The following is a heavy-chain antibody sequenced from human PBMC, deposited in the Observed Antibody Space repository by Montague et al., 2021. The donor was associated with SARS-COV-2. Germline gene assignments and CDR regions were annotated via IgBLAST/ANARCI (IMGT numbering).Heavy chain of an antibody. Sequence: CAISGDSDSGINLSRNSVRQTPESHSQWLGGSYFMSKWYNDYAVSVRGRVTINPDTSKNQFSLQLNSVTPEDTAIYYCTSGREGNYNVMDVWGQGTTVTVSS. J-gene: IGHJ6*02. D-gene: IGHD1-1*01. CDR1: GDSDSGINLS. CDR2: SYFMSKWYN. V-gene: IGHV6-1*01. CDR3: TSGREGNYNVMDV.